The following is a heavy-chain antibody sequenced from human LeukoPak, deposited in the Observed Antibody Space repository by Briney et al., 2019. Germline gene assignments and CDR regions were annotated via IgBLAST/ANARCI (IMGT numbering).Heavy chain of an antibody. D-gene: IGHD5-18*01. V-gene: IGHV3-30*18. J-gene: IGHJ6*03. CDR3: AKDRGYSYGHYYYYYYMDV. CDR2: ISYDGGNK. CDR1: GFTFSSYG. Sequence: GRSLRLSCAASGFTFSSYGMHWVRQAPGKGLEWVAVISYDGGNKYYADSVKGRFTISRDNSKNTLYLQMNSLRAEDTAVYYCAKDRGYSYGHYYYYYYMDVWGKGTTVTVSS.